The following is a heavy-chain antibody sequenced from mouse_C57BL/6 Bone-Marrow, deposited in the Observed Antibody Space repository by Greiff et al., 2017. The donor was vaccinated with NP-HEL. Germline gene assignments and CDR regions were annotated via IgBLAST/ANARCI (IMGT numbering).Heavy chain of an antibody. J-gene: IGHJ3*01. D-gene: IGHD1-1*01. CDR3: ARLTYPYYGSSKAWFAY. CDR2: IDPSDSYT. Sequence: QVQLQQPGAELVRPGTSVKLSCKASGYTFTSYWMHWVKQRPGQGLEWIGVIDPSDSYTNYNQKFKGKATLTVDTSSSTAYMQLSSLTSEDSAVYYCARLTYPYYGSSKAWFAYWGQGTLVAVSA. V-gene: IGHV1-59*01. CDR1: GYTFTSYW.